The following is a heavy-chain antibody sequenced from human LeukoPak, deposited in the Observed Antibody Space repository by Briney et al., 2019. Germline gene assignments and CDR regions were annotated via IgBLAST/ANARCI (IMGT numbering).Heavy chain of an antibody. V-gene: IGHV1-2*02. Sequence: ASVKLSCKASGYTFTGYYIHWVRQAPGQGLEWVGWINPNSGGAKYAQKFQDRVTMTRDTSISTAYMGLSRLRSDDTAVYYCAKGRVVAGSKSLTYHWLDPWGQGTLVTVSS. J-gene: IGHJ5*02. CDR2: INPNSGGA. CDR1: GYTFTGYY. D-gene: IGHD6-19*01. CDR3: AKGRVVAGSKSLTYHWLDP.